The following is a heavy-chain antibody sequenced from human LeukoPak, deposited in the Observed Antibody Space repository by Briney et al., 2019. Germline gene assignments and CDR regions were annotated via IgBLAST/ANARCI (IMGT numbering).Heavy chain of an antibody. V-gene: IGHV1-2*04. CDR2: INPNSGGT. CDR3: ARGVPAADHFDY. J-gene: IGHJ4*02. D-gene: IGHD2-2*01. CDR1: GYTFTGYY. Sequence: ASAQVSSEASGYTFTGYYMHWGRQAPGQGLEWMGWINPNSGGTNYAQKFQGWVTMTRDTSISTAYMELSRLRSDDTAVYYCARGVPAADHFDYWGQGTLVTVSS.